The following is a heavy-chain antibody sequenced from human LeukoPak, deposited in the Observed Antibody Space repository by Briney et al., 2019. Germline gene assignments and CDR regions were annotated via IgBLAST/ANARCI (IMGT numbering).Heavy chain of an antibody. V-gene: IGHV1-8*03. CDR3: ARDRAPGRPFDY. CDR1: GYTLTELS. D-gene: IGHD1-14*01. J-gene: IGHJ4*02. CDR2: MNPNSGNT. Sequence: ASVKVSCKVSGYTLTELSMHWVRQATGQGLEWMGWMNPNSGNTGYAQKFQGRVTITRNTSISTAYMELSSLRSEDTAVYYCARDRAPGRPFDYWGQGTLVTVSS.